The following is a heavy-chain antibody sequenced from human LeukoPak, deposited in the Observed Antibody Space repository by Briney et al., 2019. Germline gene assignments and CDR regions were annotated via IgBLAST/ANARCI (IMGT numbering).Heavy chain of an antibody. CDR1: GGSIRSYY. J-gene: IGHJ4*02. CDR3: AREDRDGDYAY. Sequence: SETLSLTCTVSGGSIRSYYWSWFRQPPGKGLEWIAWIYYTGSTNYNPSVKSRVTISVDTSKNQFSLKLSSVTAADTAVYYCAREDRDGDYAYWGQGTLVTVSS. CDR2: IYYTGST. D-gene: IGHD4-17*01. V-gene: IGHV4-59*01.